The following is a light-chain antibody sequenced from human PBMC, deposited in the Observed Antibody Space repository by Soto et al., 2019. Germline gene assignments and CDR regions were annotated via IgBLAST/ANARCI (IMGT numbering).Light chain of an antibody. CDR3: QAYDSSNQGV. V-gene: IGLV6-57*01. J-gene: IGLJ3*02. CDR2: EDN. Sequence: NFMLTQPHSVSESPGKTVTISCTRSSGSIVSNYVQWYQQRPGSSPTTVIYEDNQRPSGVPDRFSGSIDSSSTSASLTISGLKTEDEADYCCQAYDSSNQGVLGGGTKLTVL. CDR1: SGSIVSNY.